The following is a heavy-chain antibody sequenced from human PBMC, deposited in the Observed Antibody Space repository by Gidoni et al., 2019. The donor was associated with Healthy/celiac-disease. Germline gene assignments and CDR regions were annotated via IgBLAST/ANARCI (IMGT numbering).Heavy chain of an antibody. V-gene: IGHV4-34*01. CDR3: AGARRNFDMVVVVAARTINGSNP. CDR2: INHSGST. D-gene: IGHD2-15*01. J-gene: IGHJ5*02. CDR1: GGSFSGYY. Sequence: QVQLQQWGAGLLKPSETLSLTCAVYGGSFSGYYWSWIRQPPGKGLEWIGKINHSGSTNYNPSLRGRVTIPEKTSKNHFSRRLSSLTAANTAVYYGAGARRNFDMVVVVAARTINGSNPWGQETLVTVSS.